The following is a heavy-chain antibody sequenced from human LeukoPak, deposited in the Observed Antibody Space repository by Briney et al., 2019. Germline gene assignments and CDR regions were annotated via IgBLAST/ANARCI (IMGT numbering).Heavy chain of an antibody. V-gene: IGHV4-4*08. J-gene: IGHJ4*02. CDR2: IDNSGST. D-gene: IGHD6-19*01. CDR1: GGHIDSVY. CDR3: ASGAGWLIDY. Sequence: PSETLSLTCSVSGGHIDSVYWNWIRQPTGKGLEWIGYIDNSGSTKYNPSLQSRITMSRDTSKKQFSLKLTSVTAADTAMYYCASGAGWLIDYWGQGTLVSVSS.